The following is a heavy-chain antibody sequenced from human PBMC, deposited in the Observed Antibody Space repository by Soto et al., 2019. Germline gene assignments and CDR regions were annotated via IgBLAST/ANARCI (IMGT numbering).Heavy chain of an antibody. Sequence: SETLCLTCAVSGGSISSGGYSWNWIRQPPGKGLEWIGYIYHSGSTLYNPSLKSRVTISVDKSKNQFSLKLSSVTVADTAVYYCARDQLEGNWFDHWGQGTPVTVSS. CDR3: ARDQLEGNWFDH. D-gene: IGHD1-1*01. CDR1: GGSISSGGYS. CDR2: IYHSGST. J-gene: IGHJ5*02. V-gene: IGHV4-30-2*01.